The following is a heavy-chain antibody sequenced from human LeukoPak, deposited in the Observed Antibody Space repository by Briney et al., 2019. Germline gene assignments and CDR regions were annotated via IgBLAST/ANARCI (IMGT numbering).Heavy chain of an antibody. CDR2: YPGDSDT. D-gene: IGHD3-10*01. CDR3: ARLGDRVRGVRYYYYGMDV. CDR1: GYSLTSYW. V-gene: IGHV5-51*01. J-gene: IGHJ6*02. Sequence: GESLKISCKGSGYSLTSYWIGWVRQMPGKGLEWMGIYPGDSDTRYSPSFQGQVTISADKSISTAYLQWSSLKASDTAMYYCARLGDRVRGVRYYYYGMDVWGQGTTVTVSS.